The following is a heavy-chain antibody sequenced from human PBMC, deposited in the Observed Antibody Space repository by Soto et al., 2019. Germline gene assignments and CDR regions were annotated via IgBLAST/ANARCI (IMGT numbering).Heavy chain of an antibody. J-gene: IGHJ4*02. V-gene: IGHV3-64D*06. CDR2: ISSNGGPT. CDR1: GFTFSSYA. D-gene: IGHD2-15*01. Sequence: GGSLRLSCSASGFTFSSYAMHWVRQAPGKGLQYVSSISSNGGPTYYTDSVKGRFTISRDNSKNTLYLQMNSLRVEDTAVYYCVKDRWIDYWGKGTLLTVSS. CDR3: VKDRWIDY.